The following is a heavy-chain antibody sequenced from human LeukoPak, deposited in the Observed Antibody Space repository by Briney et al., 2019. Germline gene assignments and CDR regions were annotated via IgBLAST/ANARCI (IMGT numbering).Heavy chain of an antibody. CDR2: IIPIFGTA. CDR3: ARDSYYDSSGYYGWTSTDYYYYYYMDV. CDR1: GYTFTGYY. D-gene: IGHD3-22*01. V-gene: IGHV1-69*06. Sequence: GASVKVSCKASGYTFTGYYMHWVRQAPGQGLEWMGGIIPIFGTANYAQKFQGRVTITADKSTSTAYMELSSLRSEDTAVYYCARDSYYDSSGYYGWTSTDYYYYYYMDVWGKGTTVTVSS. J-gene: IGHJ6*03.